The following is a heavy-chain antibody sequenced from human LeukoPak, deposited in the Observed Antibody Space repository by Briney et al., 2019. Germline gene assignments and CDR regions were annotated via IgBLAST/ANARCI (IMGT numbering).Heavy chain of an antibody. D-gene: IGHD2-15*01. CDR1: GYTFTSSY. Sequence: ASVKVSCKASGYTFTSSYMHWVRQAPGQGLEWMGWINPNSGGTNYAQKFQGRVTMTRDTSISTAYMELSRLRSDDTAVYYCARGGGGRPQFDYWGQGTLVTVSS. J-gene: IGHJ4*02. V-gene: IGHV1-2*02. CDR2: INPNSGGT. CDR3: ARGGGGRPQFDY.